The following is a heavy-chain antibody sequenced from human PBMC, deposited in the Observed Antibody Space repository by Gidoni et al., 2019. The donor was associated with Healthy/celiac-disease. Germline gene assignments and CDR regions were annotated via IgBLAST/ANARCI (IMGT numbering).Heavy chain of an antibody. CDR3: ARDGHKTGYYKDY. Sequence: QVQLVESGGGVVQPGRSLRLSCAASGFTFSSYGMHWVRQAPGKGLGWVAVIWYDGSNKYYADSVKGRFTISRDNSKNTLYLQMNSLRAEDTAVYYCARDGHKTGYYKDYWGQGTLVTVSS. CDR2: IWYDGSNK. J-gene: IGHJ4*02. V-gene: IGHV3-33*01. D-gene: IGHD3-9*01. CDR1: GFTFSSYG.